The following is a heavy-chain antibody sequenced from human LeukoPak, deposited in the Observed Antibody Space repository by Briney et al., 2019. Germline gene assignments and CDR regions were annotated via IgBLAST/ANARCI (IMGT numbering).Heavy chain of an antibody. CDR3: AKLDIVVVVAALFDY. CDR2: ISGSGGST. J-gene: IGHJ4*02. Sequence: GGSLRLSCAASGFTFSSYGMSWVRQAPGKGLEWVSAISGSGGSTYYADSVKGRFTISRDNSENTLYLQMNSLRAEDTAVYYCAKLDIVVVVAALFDYWGQGTLVTVSS. D-gene: IGHD2-15*01. CDR1: GFTFSSYG. V-gene: IGHV3-23*01.